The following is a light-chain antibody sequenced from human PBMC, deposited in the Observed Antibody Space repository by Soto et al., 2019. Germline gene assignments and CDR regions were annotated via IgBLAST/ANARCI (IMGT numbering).Light chain of an antibody. CDR2: GAS. CDR1: QGISSY. V-gene: IGKV1-9*01. Sequence: DIQLTQPPSFLSASVGDRVTITCRASQGISSYLAWYQQTPGKAPKLLISGASTLQSGVPSRFSGSGSGTEFTLTISSLQPEDFATYYCQQSNDYPRTFGQGTKLDIK. J-gene: IGKJ2*01. CDR3: QQSNDYPRT.